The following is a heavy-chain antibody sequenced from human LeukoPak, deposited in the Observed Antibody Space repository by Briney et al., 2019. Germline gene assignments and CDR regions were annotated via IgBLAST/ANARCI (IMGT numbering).Heavy chain of an antibody. CDR1: GYTFTGYY. Sequence: ASVKVSCKASGYTFTGYYMHWVRQAPGQGLEWMGWINPNSGGTNYAQKFQGRVTMTRDTSTSTAYMELRSLRSDDTAVYYCARVANYDYVWGSYRSLDAFDIWGQGTMVTVSS. CDR3: ARVANYDYVWGSYRSLDAFDI. J-gene: IGHJ3*02. V-gene: IGHV1-2*02. D-gene: IGHD3-16*02. CDR2: INPNSGGT.